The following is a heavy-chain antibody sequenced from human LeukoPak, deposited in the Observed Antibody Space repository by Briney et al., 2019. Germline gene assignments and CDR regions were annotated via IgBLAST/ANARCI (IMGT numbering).Heavy chain of an antibody. Sequence: GGSLRLSCAASGFTFSSYGMHWVRQAPGKGLEWVAFIRYDGSNKYYADSVKGRFTISRDNSKNTLYLQMNSLRAEDTAVYYCAKVAAAIVILGWFDPWGQGTLVTVSS. J-gene: IGHJ5*02. CDR1: GFTFSSYG. D-gene: IGHD6-13*01. CDR2: IRYDGSNK. V-gene: IGHV3-30*02. CDR3: AKVAAAIVILGWFDP.